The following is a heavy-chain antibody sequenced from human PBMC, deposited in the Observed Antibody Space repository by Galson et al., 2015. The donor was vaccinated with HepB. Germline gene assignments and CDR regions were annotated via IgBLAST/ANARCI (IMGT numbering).Heavy chain of an antibody. J-gene: IGHJ6*03. CDR3: ARAEGQYTNSYYYYMND. D-gene: IGHD2-2*02. V-gene: IGHV1-69*13. CDR1: GGTFNNYA. Sequence: SVKVSCKASGGTFNNYAISWVRQAPGQGLEWMGGIIPIFRTAHYAQRFQGRVTITADESTNTAYMELSSLRSEDTAIYYCARAEGQYTNSYYYYMNDWGEGTTVTVSS. CDR2: IIPIFRTA.